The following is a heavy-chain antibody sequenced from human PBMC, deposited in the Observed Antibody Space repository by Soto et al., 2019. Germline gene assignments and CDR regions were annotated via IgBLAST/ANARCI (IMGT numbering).Heavy chain of an antibody. CDR1: GYAFTTYG. J-gene: IGHJ4*02. CDR2: ISAHNGNT. CDR3: ARGRYGDY. Sequence: QVHLVQSGAEVKKPGASVKVSCQGSGYAFTTYGITWVRQAPGQGLEWMGWISAHNGNTNYAQKLQGRVTVTRDTSTSTAYMELRSLRYDYPAVYYCARGRYGDYWGQGALVTVSS. D-gene: IGHD1-1*01. V-gene: IGHV1-18*01.